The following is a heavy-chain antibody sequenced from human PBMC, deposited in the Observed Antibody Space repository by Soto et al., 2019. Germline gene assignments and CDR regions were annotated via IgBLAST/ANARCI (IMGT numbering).Heavy chain of an antibody. CDR2: IYHSGST. CDR1: GGSISSGGYS. J-gene: IGHJ4*02. V-gene: IGHV4-30-2*01. CDR3: ARARGYYGSGSYYQGYFDY. Sequence: SETLSLTCAVSGGSISSGGYSWSWIRQPPGKGLEWIGYIYHSGSTYYNPSLKSRVTISVDRSKNQFSLKLSSVTAADTAVYYCARARGYYGSGSYYQGYFDYWGQGTLVTVSS. D-gene: IGHD3-10*01.